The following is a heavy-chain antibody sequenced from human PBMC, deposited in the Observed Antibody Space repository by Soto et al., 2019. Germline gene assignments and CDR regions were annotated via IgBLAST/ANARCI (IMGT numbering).Heavy chain of an antibody. CDR3: ARDRREALATYYYYYGTDV. CDR1: GGSISSGGYY. CDR2: IYYSGST. J-gene: IGHJ6*02. V-gene: IGHV4-31*03. Sequence: QVQLQESGPGLVKPSQTLSLTCTVSGGSISSGGYYWSWIRQHPGKGLEWIGYIYYSGSTYYNPSLKSRVTISVDTSKNQFSLKLSSVTAADTAVYYCARDRREALATYYYYYGTDVWGQGTTVTVSS.